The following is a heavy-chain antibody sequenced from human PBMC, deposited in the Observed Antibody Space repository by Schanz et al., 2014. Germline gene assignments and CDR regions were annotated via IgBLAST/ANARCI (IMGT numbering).Heavy chain of an antibody. J-gene: IGHJ5*02. CDR3: ARDRRRYCSTASCLHDNWFDP. V-gene: IGHV1-18*01. D-gene: IGHD2-2*01. Sequence: QGQLVQSGLEVKEPGASVKVSCEASRYTFNTYGLNWVRQAPGQGLEWMGWISAYTNNTNYAQKVQGRVTMTTDTSTSAAYMELRSLRSDDTAVYYCARDRRRYCSTASCLHDNWFDPWGQGTLVIVSS. CDR1: RYTFNTYG. CDR2: ISAYTNNT.